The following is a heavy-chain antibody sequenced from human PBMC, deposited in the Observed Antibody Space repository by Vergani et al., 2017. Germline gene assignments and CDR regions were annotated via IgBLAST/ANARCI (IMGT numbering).Heavy chain of an antibody. D-gene: IGHD6-19*01. CDR3: AKPPPRIAVAGTQYWYFDL. CDR1: GYTFTSYD. Sequence: QVQLVQSGAEVKKPGASVKVSCKASGYTFTSYDINWVRQATGLGLEWMGWMNPNSGNTGYAQKFQGRVTMTRNTSISTAYMELSSLRSEDTAVYYCAKPPPRIAVAGTQYWYFDLWGRGTLVTVSS. V-gene: IGHV1-8*01. J-gene: IGHJ2*01. CDR2: MNPNSGNT.